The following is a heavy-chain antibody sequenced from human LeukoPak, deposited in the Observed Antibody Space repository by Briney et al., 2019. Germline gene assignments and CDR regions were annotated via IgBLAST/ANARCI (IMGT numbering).Heavy chain of an antibody. J-gene: IGHJ4*02. Sequence: GGSLSLSCAASGFTYSIYPMRGAPDARGEGVMGGAYISNSGGSTYYAASVKGRFTISRDNSKNPLYLKMNSLRAEDTAVYYCAKHDRGSASPYYFDYWGQGTLVTVSS. CDR1: GFTYSIYP. CDR2: ISNSGGST. V-gene: IGHV3-23*01. D-gene: IGHD3-10*01. CDR3: AKHDRGSASPYYFDY.